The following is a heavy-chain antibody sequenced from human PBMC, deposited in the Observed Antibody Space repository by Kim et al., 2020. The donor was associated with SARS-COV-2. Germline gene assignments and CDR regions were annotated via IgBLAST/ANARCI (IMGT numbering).Heavy chain of an antibody. J-gene: IGHJ4*02. CDR3: AKGGLVLLTN. D-gene: IGHD6-13*01. CDR1: GFTFDNSW. Sequence: GGSLRLSCGASGFTFDNSWMTWVRQAPGKGLEWVASIKHDGGQKYYVDSVKGRFTISRDNAENSVHLQMDSLRVEDSAVYYCAKGGLVLLTNWGQGTLVTVSS. CDR2: IKHDGGQK. V-gene: IGHV3-7*03.